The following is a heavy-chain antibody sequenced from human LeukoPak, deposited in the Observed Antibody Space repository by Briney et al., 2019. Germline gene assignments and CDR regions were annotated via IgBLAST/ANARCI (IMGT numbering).Heavy chain of an antibody. J-gene: IGHJ6*03. V-gene: IGHV4-59*01. CDR2: IYYSGST. Sequence: PSETLSLTCTVSGGSISSYDWSWIRQPPGKGLEWIGYIYYSGSTNYNASLKSRVTISVDTSKNQFSLKLSSVTAADTAVYYCARGWILYPRQYMDVWGKATTVTVSS. D-gene: IGHD2-2*03. CDR3: ARGWILYPRQYMDV. CDR1: GGSISSYD.